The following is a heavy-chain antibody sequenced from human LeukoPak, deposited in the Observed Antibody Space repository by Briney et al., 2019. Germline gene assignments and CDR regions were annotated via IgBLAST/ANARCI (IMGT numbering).Heavy chain of an antibody. D-gene: IGHD2-15*01. CDR2: ISGSGGST. J-gene: IGHJ4*02. CDR1: GFTVSSNY. CDR3: AKEFSSARAFDY. Sequence: GGSLRLSCAASGFTVSSNYMSWVRQAPGKGLEWVSAISGSGGSTYYADSVKGRFTISRDNSKNTLYLQMNSLRAEDTAVYYCAKEFSSARAFDYWGQGTLVTVSS. V-gene: IGHV3-23*01.